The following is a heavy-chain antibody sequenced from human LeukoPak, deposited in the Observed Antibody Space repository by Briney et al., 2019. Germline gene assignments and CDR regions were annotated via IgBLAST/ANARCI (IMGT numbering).Heavy chain of an antibody. CDR3: ARNLDDYGDYVGLDY. Sequence: SGGSLRLSCAASGFTFSSYGMHWVRQAPGKGLEWVAVISYDGSNKYYADSVKGRFTISRDNSKNTLYLQMNSLRAEDTAVYYCARNLDDYGDYVGLDYWGQGTLVTVSS. V-gene: IGHV3-30*03. CDR2: ISYDGSNK. D-gene: IGHD4-17*01. J-gene: IGHJ4*02. CDR1: GFTFSSYG.